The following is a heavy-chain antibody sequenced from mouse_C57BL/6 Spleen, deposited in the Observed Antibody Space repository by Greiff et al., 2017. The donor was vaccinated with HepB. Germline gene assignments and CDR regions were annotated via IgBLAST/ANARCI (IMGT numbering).Heavy chain of an antibody. CDR1: GYTFTSYW. V-gene: IGHV1-52*01. CDR3: AREDNDRDAMDY. CDR2: IDPSDSET. D-gene: IGHD2-4*01. Sequence: QVQLQQPGAELVRPGSSVKLSCKASGYTFTSYWMHWVKQRPIQGLEWIGNIDPSDSETHYNQKFKDKATLTVDKSSSTAYMQLSSLTSEDSAVYYCAREDNDRDAMDYWGQGTSVTVSS. J-gene: IGHJ4*01.